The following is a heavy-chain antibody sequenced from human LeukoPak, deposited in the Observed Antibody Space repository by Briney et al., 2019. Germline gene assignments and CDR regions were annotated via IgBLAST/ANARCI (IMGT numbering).Heavy chain of an antibody. CDR3: ARELRGNWFDP. CDR1: GGSFSGYY. CDR2: IYTSGST. V-gene: IGHV4-4*07. Sequence: SETLSLTCAVYGGSFSGYYWSWIRQPAGKGLEWIGRIYTSGSTNYNPSLKSRVTMSVDTSKNQFSLKLSSVTAADTAVYYCARELRGNWFDPWGQGTLVTVSS. D-gene: IGHD3-10*01. J-gene: IGHJ5*02.